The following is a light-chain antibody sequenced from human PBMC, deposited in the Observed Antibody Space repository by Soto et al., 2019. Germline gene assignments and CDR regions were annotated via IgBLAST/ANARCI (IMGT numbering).Light chain of an antibody. Sequence: DIPMAQSPSTLSASVVHRVTITWRASQSIIXYLNLYQQKTGRAPKLLIYAAXSLQSGVPSRFSGSGSGTDFTLTISSLQPEDFATYYCQQSYSTLTITFGQGTRLEI. CDR3: QQSYSTLTIT. CDR1: QSIIXY. V-gene: IGKV1-39*01. J-gene: IGKJ5*01. CDR2: AAX.